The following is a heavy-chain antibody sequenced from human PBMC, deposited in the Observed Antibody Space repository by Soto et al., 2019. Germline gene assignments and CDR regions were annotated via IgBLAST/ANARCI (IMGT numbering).Heavy chain of an antibody. CDR2: IYYSGRT. J-gene: IGHJ4*02. Sequence: QVQLQESGPGLVKPSQTLSLTCSVSGGSITSGAYYWSWIRQHPGTGLEWIGFIYYSGRTYYNPSLKSRVTISLDTSENQFSLKLNSVTAAVTAVYYCARDLRGGTLFDYWGQGALVTVSS. V-gene: IGHV4-31*03. D-gene: IGHD3-10*01. CDR1: GGSITSGAYY. CDR3: ARDLRGGTLFDY.